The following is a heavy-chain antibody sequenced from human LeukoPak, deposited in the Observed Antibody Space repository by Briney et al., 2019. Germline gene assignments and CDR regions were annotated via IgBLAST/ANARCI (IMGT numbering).Heavy chain of an antibody. CDR2: ISGSGGST. Sequence: GGSLRLSCAASGFTFSSYAMSWVRQAPGKGLEWVSTISGSGGSTYYADSVKGRFTISRDNSKNTLYLQMNSLRAEDTAVYYCAKGSPAYSSSWYETWGQGTLVTVSS. V-gene: IGHV3-23*01. CDR1: GFTFSSYA. D-gene: IGHD6-13*01. CDR3: AKGSPAYSSSWYET. J-gene: IGHJ5*02.